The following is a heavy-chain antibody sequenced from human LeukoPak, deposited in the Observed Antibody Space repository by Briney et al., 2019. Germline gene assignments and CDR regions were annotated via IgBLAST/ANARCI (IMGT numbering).Heavy chain of an antibody. CDR2: IYHSGST. D-gene: IGHD3-9*01. J-gene: IGHJ3*02. CDR3: ARDLYDILTGYYEPHAFDI. V-gene: IGHV4-30-2*01. CDR1: GGSISSGGYS. Sequence: SETLSLTCAVSGGSISSGGYSWSWIRQPPGQGLEWIGYIYHSGSTYYNPSLKSRVTISVDRSKNQFSLKLSSVTAADTAVYYCARDLYDILTGYYEPHAFDIWGRGTMVTVSS.